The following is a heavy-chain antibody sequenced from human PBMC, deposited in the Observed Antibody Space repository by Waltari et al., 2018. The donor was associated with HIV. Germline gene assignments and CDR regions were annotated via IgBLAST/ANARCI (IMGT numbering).Heavy chain of an antibody. J-gene: IGHJ4*02. D-gene: IGHD6-13*01. CDR3: ARPYSSSWYYFDY. CDR1: GGSISSSSYY. V-gene: IGHV4-39*01. Sequence: QLQLQESGPGLVKPSETLSLICTVSGGSISSSSYYWGWIRQPPGKGLEWIGSIYYSGSTNYNPSLRSGDTISVETSKSQFSLKLSSVTAADTAVYYCARPYSSSWYYFDYWGQGTLVTVSS. CDR2: IYYSGST.